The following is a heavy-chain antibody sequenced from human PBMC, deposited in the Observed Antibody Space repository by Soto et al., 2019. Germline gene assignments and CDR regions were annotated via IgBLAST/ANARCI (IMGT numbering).Heavy chain of an antibody. Sequence: PSETLSLTCTVSGGSISSSSYYWGWIRQPPGKGLEWIGSIYYSGSTYYNPSLKSRVTISVDTSKNQFFLKLSSVTAADTAVYFCARQLTIFGVVIPTTSTFDYWGQGTLVTVSS. CDR1: GGSISSSSYY. CDR3: ARQLTIFGVVIPTTSTFDY. D-gene: IGHD3-3*01. V-gene: IGHV4-39*01. J-gene: IGHJ4*02. CDR2: IYYSGST.